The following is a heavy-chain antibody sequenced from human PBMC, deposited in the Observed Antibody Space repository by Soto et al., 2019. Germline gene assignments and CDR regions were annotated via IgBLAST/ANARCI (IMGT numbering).Heavy chain of an antibody. CDR3: AIDYYKYYASSGYYRSPAS. J-gene: IGHJ5*01. CDR2: ISYDGSDK. Sequence: PGGSLGLSCAASGFTFSSYAMHWVRQAPGKGLEWVALISYDGSDKDYADSVKGRFTISRDNSRNTLFLQMNSLRAEDTAVYYCAIDYYKYYASSGYYRSPASRGQGTLVTVSS. D-gene: IGHD3-22*01. V-gene: IGHV3-30-3*01. CDR1: GFTFSSYA.